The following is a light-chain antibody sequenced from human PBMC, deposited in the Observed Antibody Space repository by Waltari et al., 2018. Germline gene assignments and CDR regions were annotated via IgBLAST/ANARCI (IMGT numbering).Light chain of an antibody. J-gene: IGKJ1*01. CDR2: DTA. V-gene: IGKV3-20*01. CDR1: QSVGRS. CDR3: QHYVNLPVT. Sequence: IVLTQSPGTLSFSPGERATLSCRASQSVGRSLAWYQQKPGQAPRLLIYDTAIRATGTPGRFSGSGSGTDFSLAISSLEPEDFAVYFCQHYVNLPVTFGQGTKVEI.